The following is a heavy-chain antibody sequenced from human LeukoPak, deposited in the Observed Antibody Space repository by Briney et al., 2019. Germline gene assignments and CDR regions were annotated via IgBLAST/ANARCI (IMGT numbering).Heavy chain of an antibody. CDR1: GYSFTSYW. CDR3: ARHRGTIFGVVSEEDYGMDV. V-gene: IGHV5-51*01. CDR2: IYPGDSDT. Sequence: GESLKISCKGSGYSFTSYWIGWVRQMPGKGLEWMGIIYPGDSDTRYSPSFQGQVTISADKSISTAYLQWSSLKASDTAMYYCARHRGTIFGVVSEEDYGMDVWGQGTTGTVSS. D-gene: IGHD3-3*01. J-gene: IGHJ6*02.